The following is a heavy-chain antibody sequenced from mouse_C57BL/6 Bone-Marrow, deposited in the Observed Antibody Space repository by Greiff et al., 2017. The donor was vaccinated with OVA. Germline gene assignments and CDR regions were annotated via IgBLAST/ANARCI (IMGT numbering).Heavy chain of an antibody. CDR3: AVYDGYSGGFAD. J-gene: IGHJ3*01. CDR1: GFSLTSYA. V-gene: IGHV2-9-1*01. CDR2: IWTGGGT. D-gene: IGHD2-3*01. Sequence: VKLMESGPGLVAPSQSLSITCTVSGFSLTSYAISWVRQPPGKGLEWLGVIWTGGGTNYNSALKSRLSISKDNSKSQVFLKMNSLQADDTARYYCAVYDGYSGGFADWGQGTLVTVSA.